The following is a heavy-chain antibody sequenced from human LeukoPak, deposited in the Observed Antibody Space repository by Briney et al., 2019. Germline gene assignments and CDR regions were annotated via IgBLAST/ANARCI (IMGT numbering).Heavy chain of an antibody. Sequence: GGALRLSCTASGFSFRDFSFNWVRQSPGKGLEGVACITSSGAFMYYSDSLRGGFTISRDNAKNSLYLQMNSLRPEDTAIYYCVRDGVFGRYFYHYMDVWGKGTTVTVSS. CDR1: GFSFRDFS. D-gene: IGHD2-15*01. V-gene: IGHV3-21*01. J-gene: IGHJ6*03. CDR3: VRDGVFGRYFYHYMDV. CDR2: ITSSGAFM.